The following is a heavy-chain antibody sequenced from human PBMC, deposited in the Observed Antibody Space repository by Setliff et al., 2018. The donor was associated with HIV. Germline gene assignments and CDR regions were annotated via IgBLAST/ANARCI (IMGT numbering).Heavy chain of an antibody. J-gene: IGHJ4*02. V-gene: IGHV4-59*01. CDR1: GGSISGYY. Sequence: SETLSLTCTVSGGSISGYYWSWIRQPPGKGLEWIGYIYYSGSTKHNPSLKSRVTISLDTSKNQFSLKLTSVTAADTAVYYCARYSPRGYTLTGPYWGQGTLVTVSS. CDR2: IYYSGST. D-gene: IGHD6-25*01. CDR3: ARYSPRGYTLTGPY.